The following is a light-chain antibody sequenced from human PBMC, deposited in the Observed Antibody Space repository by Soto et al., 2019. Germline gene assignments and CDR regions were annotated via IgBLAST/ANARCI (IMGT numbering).Light chain of an antibody. V-gene: IGKV1-39*01. J-gene: IGKJ2*01. CDR2: AAS. CDR3: QQSYSTPST. Sequence: DIQMTQSPSSLSASVGDRVTIACRASQSISSHLHWFQQKPGKAPMLLIYAASSLQGGVPSRFSGSGSGTDFTLTISSLQPEDFATYYCQQSYSTPSTFGQGTKLEIK. CDR1: QSISSH.